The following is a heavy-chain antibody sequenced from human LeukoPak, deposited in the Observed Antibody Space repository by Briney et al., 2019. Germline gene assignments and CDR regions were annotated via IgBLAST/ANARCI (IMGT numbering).Heavy chain of an antibody. CDR2: IYSGGST. CDR1: GFTFSSYA. J-gene: IGHJ4*02. Sequence: PGGSLRLSCAASGFTFSSYAMSWVRQAPGKGLEWVSVIYSGGSTYYADSVKGRFTISRDNSKNTVDLQMNSLRVEGTAVYYCTMRGNTWYDCWGQGTLVTVSS. D-gene: IGHD6-13*01. CDR3: TMRGNTWYDC. V-gene: IGHV3-53*01.